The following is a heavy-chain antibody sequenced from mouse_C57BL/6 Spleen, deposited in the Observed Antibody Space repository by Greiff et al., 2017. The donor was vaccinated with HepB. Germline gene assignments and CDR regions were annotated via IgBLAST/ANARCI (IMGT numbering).Heavy chain of an antibody. Sequence: QVQLQQSGAELASPGASVTLSCKASGYTFTDHIMNWVKKRPGQGLEWIGRIYPGSGDTNYNQKFMGKATFSVDRSSSTVYMVLNSLTSEDPAVYYCGMGYSNHGDYAMDYWGQGTSVTVSS. CDR2: IYPGSGDT. D-gene: IGHD2-5*01. J-gene: IGHJ4*01. V-gene: IGHV1-11*01. CDR3: GMGYSNHGDYAMDY. CDR1: GYTFTDHI.